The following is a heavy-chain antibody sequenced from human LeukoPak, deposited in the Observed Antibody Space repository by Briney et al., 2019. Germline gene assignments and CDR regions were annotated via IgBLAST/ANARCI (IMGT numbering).Heavy chain of an antibody. CDR3: ARHLGIEEFLDY. D-gene: IGHD3-10*01. CDR1: GGSISSSSYY. Sequence: PSETLSLTCTVSGGSISSSSYYWGWIRQPPGKGLEWIGSIYYSGSTYYNPSLKSRVTISVDTSKNQFSLKLSSVTAADTVVYYCARHLGIEEFLDYWGQGTLVTVSS. J-gene: IGHJ4*02. CDR2: IYYSGST. V-gene: IGHV4-39*01.